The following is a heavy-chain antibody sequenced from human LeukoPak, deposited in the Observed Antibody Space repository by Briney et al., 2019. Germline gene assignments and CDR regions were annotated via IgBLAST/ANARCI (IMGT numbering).Heavy chain of an antibody. J-gene: IGHJ6*02. Sequence: ASVRVSCKGSDYTLSNHAFSWVRQAPGQGLEWMGCISADNGNTDHAQKFQGRVSLTTDTSTSTAYMELRSLRSDDTAVYYCASGEVGVVYRAGGRYYYYYHAMDVWGQGTTVTVSS. D-gene: IGHD2-15*01. CDR2: ISADNGNT. CDR3: ASGEVGVVYRAGGRYYYYYHAMDV. V-gene: IGHV1-18*04. CDR1: DYTLSNHA.